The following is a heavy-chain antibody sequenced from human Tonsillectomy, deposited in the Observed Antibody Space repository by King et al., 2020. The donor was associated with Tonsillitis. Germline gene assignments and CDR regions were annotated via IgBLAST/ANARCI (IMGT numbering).Heavy chain of an antibody. V-gene: IGHV4-61*01. CDR3: ASRHDWDDY. D-gene: IGHD3-9*01. CDR1: GGSVSSGSYY. J-gene: IGHJ4*02. CDR2: SYHSGSL. Sequence: VQLQESGPGLVKPSETLSLTCNVSGGSVSSGSYYWTWIRQPPGKGLEWIGCSYHSGSLRYNPSLKSRVTISLDTSKNQFSLNLTSVTAADTAVYFCASRHDWDDYWGQGTLVTVSS.